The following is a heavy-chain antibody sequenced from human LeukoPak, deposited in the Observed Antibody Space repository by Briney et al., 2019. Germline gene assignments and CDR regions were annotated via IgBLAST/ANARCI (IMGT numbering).Heavy chain of an antibody. CDR2: IRGKAYGGTT. V-gene: IGHV3-49*03. CDR1: GFNFGDYV. D-gene: IGHD3-22*01. CDR3: TRDPQYYDT. Sequence: GRSLRLSCTGSGFNFGDYVMTWLRQAPGKGLEWVGFIRGKAYGGTTEYAASVKGRFIMSRDDSKSIAYLQINSLKTEDTAVYYCTRDPQYYDTWGQGTLVTVFS. J-gene: IGHJ4*02.